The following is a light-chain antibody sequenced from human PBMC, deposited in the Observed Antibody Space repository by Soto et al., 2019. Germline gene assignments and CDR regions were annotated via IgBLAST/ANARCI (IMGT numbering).Light chain of an antibody. CDR1: SSDVGGYNF. Sequence: QSALTQPPSASGSRGQSVTISCTGTSSDVGGYNFVSWYQQHPGKVPKLMSYEVTERPSGVPDRFSGSKSGNTASLTISGLQAEDEADYYCCSFACSNNRVFGTGTKLTVL. J-gene: IGLJ1*01. V-gene: IGLV2-8*01. CDR2: EVT. CDR3: CSFACSNNRV.